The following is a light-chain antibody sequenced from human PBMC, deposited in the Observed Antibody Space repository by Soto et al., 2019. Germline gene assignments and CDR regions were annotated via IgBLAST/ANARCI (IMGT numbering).Light chain of an antibody. Sequence: QSVGTQPPSVSVGPGQRVTSSCTGSSSNIGAGYDVHWYQQLPGTAPKLLIYGSSNRPSGVPDRFSGSKSGTSASLAITGLQAEDEADYYCQSYDSSLSGYVFGTGTKVTVL. V-gene: IGLV1-40*01. CDR1: SSNIGAGYD. J-gene: IGLJ1*01. CDR3: QSYDSSLSGYV. CDR2: GSS.